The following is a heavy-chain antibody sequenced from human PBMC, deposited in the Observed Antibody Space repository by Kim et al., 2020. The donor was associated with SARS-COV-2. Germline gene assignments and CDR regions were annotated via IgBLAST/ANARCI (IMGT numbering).Heavy chain of an antibody. CDR3: VKSTISMYSNSWYGEFGD. CDR2: ISGSGDVT. Sequence: GGSLRLSCAASGFTFGSYAMNWVRQAPGKGLEWVSAISGSGDVTYYADSVKVRFTMSRDNFNNTVYMQMNSLRAEDTAVYYCVKSTISMYSNSWYGEFGDWGRGTRVTVST. J-gene: IGHJ4*02. V-gene: IGHV3-23*01. CDR1: GFTFGSYA. D-gene: IGHD6-13*01.